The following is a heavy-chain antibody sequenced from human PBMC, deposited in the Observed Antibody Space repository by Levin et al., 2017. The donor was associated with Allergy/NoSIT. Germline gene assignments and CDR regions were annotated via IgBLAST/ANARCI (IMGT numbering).Heavy chain of an antibody. CDR1: GFTFSSYG. Sequence: GGSLRLSCAASGFTFSSYGMHWVRQAPGKGLEWVAVIWYDGSNKYYADSVKGRFTISRDNSKNTLYLQMNSLRAEDTAVYYCAREALWFGEAPNWFDPWGQGTLVTVSS. CDR3: AREALWFGEAPNWFDP. V-gene: IGHV3-33*01. CDR2: IWYDGSNK. D-gene: IGHD3-10*01. J-gene: IGHJ5*02.